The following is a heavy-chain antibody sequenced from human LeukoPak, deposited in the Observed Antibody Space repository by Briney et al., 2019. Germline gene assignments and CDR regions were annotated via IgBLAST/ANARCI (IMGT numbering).Heavy chain of an antibody. CDR2: IYPGDSDT. D-gene: IGHD3-3*02. CDR1: GYIFTSYG. CDR3: ARRSAFEGILDY. V-gene: IGHV5-51*01. J-gene: IGHJ4*02. Sequence: GESLLISCQGSGYIFTSYGIGWVRQLPGKGLEWMGIIYPGDSDTRYSPSFQGQVTISADKSISTAYLQWSSLKASDTAMYYCARRSAFEGILDYWGQGTLVTVSS.